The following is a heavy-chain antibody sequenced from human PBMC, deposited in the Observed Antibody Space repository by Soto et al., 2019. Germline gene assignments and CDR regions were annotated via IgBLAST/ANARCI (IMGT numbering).Heavy chain of an antibody. Sequence: GASVKVSCKASGYTFTSYYMHWVRQAPGQGLEWMGIINPSGGRKRNEKKFKGRVTMTRDTSMSTVYMELSSLRSEDTAVYYCARGLIYDSSGYYFDYWGQGTLVTVSS. D-gene: IGHD3-22*01. CDR1: GYTFTSYY. J-gene: IGHJ4*02. CDR3: ARGLIYDSSGYYFDY. V-gene: IGHV1-46*01. CDR2: INPSGGRK.